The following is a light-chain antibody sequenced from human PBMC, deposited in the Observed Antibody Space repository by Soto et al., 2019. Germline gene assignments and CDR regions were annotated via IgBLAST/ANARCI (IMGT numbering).Light chain of an antibody. CDR3: QQYSSSST. CDR2: RTS. CDR1: HSVRPW. Sequence: DIRMTQSPSTLSASVGGRVTITCRASHSVRPWLAWYQQKPGKAPKLLIYRTSSLQNGVPARFSGRGSGTVFFLTISNLQPDDFATYYCQQYSSSSTFGQGTRVELK. J-gene: IGKJ1*01. V-gene: IGKV1-5*03.